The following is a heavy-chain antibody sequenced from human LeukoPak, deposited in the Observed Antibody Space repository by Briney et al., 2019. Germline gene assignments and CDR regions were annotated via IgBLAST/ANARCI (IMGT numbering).Heavy chain of an antibody. V-gene: IGHV4-59*11. J-gene: IGHJ5*02. D-gene: IGHD6-19*01. CDR1: GGSISSHY. CDR3: ARGGIAVAGRNWFDP. Sequence: SETLSLTCTVSGGSISSHYWSWIRQPPGKGLEWIGYIYYSGSTNYNPSLKSRVTISVDTSKNQFSLKLSSGTAADTAVYYCARGGIAVAGRNWFDPWGQGTLVTVSS. CDR2: IYYSGST.